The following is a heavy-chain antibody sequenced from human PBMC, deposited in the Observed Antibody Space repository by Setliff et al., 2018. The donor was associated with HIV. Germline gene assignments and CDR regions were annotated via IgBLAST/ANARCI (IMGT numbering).Heavy chain of an antibody. V-gene: IGHV4-59*08. D-gene: IGHD7-27*01. CDR3: ARHPTNWGSTGYYYYYMDV. Sequence: PSETLSLTCTVSGGSISSHYWSWIWQPPGKGLEWIGYIYYSGRTNYNPSLKSRVTISVDTSKNQFSLKLTSVTAADTAVYYCARHPTNWGSTGYYYYYMDVWGKGTTVTVSS. CDR2: IYYSGRT. J-gene: IGHJ6*03. CDR1: GGSISSHY.